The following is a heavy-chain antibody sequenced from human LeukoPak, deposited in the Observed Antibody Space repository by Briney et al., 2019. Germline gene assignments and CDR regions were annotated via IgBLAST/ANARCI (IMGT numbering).Heavy chain of an antibody. D-gene: IGHD1-26*01. CDR2: FSYSGST. CDR1: GGSVSSGTYY. V-gene: IGHV4-61*01. Sequence: NPSETLSLTCTVSGGSVSSGTYYWSWIRQPPGKGLEWIGYFSYSGSTHYNPSLESRVTISIDTSKNHFSLKLTSVTAADTAVYYCAREVGGTGYYFDYWGQGSLVTVSS. J-gene: IGHJ4*02. CDR3: AREVGGTGYYFDY.